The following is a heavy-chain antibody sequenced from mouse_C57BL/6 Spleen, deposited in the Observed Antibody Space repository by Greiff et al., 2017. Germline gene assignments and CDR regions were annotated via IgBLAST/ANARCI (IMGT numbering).Heavy chain of an antibody. D-gene: IGHD1-1*01. J-gene: IGHJ3*01. Sequence: QVQLQQSGAELVKPGASVKLSCKASGYTFTSYWMHWVKQRPGQGLEWIGMIHPNSGSTNYNEKFKSKATLTVDKSSSTAYMQLSSLTSEDSAVYYCARSEGGSMGAYWGQGTLVTVSA. V-gene: IGHV1-64*01. CDR1: GYTFTSYW. CDR3: ARSEGGSMGAY. CDR2: IHPNSGST.